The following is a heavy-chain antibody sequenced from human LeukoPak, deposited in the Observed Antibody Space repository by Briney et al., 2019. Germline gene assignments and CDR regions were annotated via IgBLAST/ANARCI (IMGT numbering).Heavy chain of an antibody. D-gene: IGHD2-8*02. CDR1: GDSVSSNSAA. Sequence: SQTLSLTCAISGDSVSSNSAAWNWARQSPSRGLEWLGRTYYRSKWYSHYSVSVKSRITINPDTSRNQFSLQLNSVTPEDTAVYYCARGPGYFQHWGQGTLVTVSS. V-gene: IGHV6-1*01. J-gene: IGHJ1*01. CDR2: TYYRSKWYS. CDR3: ARGPGYFQH.